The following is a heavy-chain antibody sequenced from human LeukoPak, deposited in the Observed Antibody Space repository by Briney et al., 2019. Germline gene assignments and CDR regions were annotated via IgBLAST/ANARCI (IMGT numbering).Heavy chain of an antibody. V-gene: IGHV1-69*05. CDR1: GGTFSSYA. D-gene: IGHD1-26*01. J-gene: IGHJ6*03. CDR2: IIPIFGTA. CDR3: ARDGGSYWNYYYYYMDV. Sequence: SVKVSCKASGGTFSSYAISWVRQAPGQGLEWMGRIIPIFGTANYAQKFQGRVTITTDESTSTAYMELSSLRSEDMAVYYCARDGGSYWNYYYYYMDVWGKGTTVTVSS.